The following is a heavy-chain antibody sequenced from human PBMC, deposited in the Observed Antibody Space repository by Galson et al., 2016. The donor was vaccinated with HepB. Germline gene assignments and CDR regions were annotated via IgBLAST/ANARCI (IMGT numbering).Heavy chain of an antibody. J-gene: IGHJ6*02. Sequence: SLRLSCAASQFTFNVYSMAWVRQAPGKGLEWVSSINGTGTGIYYADSVRGRFTISRDDSKNMLYLHMSSLSPEDTAVCFCAKPLSNDFLLGSGLHVWGRGTTVTVAS. CDR1: QFTFNVYS. CDR3: AKPLSNDFLLGSGLHV. CDR2: INGTGTGI. V-gene: IGHV3-23*01. D-gene: IGHD3/OR15-3a*01.